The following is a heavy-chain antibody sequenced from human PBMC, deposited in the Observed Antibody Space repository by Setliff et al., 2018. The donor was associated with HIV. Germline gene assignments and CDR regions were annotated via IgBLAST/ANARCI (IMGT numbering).Heavy chain of an antibody. D-gene: IGHD1-1*01. J-gene: IGHJ5*02. CDR3: ARTSTTTGTTLNWFDP. V-gene: IGHV3-21*01. Sequence: PGKSLKISCAASGFTLSTYTMNWVRQAPGKGLEWISSISSNIIYIYYADSVRGRFTISRDNAKNSLYLQMNSLRVEDTAVYYCARTSTTTGTTLNWFDPWGQGTLVTVS. CDR1: GFTLSTYT. CDR2: ISSNIIYI.